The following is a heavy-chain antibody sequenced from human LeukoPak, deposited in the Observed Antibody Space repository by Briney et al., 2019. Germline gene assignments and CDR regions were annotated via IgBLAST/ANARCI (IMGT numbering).Heavy chain of an antibody. CDR1: GGSFSGYY. CDR2: INHSGST. V-gene: IGHV4-34*01. D-gene: IGHD3-3*01. CDR3: ARGINYDFWSGYRKNWFDP. Sequence: NPSETLSLTCAVYGGSFSGYYWSWIRQPPGKGLEWIGEINHSGSTNYNPSLKSRVTISVDTSKNQFSLKLSSVTAADTAVYYCARGINYDFWSGYRKNWFDPWGQGTLVTVSS. J-gene: IGHJ5*02.